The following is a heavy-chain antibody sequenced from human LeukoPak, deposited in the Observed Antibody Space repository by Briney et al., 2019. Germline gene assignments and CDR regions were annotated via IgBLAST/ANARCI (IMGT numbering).Heavy chain of an antibody. CDR2: IWYDGSKK. D-gene: IGHD3-22*01. J-gene: IGHJ4*02. CDR1: GFTFSSYA. CDR3: ARDGYDGSGYHSMLC. Sequence: GGSLRLSCAASGFTFSSYAMSWVRQAPGKGLEWVANIWYDGSKKHYADSVKGRFTISRDNSKNTLYLQMNSLRAEDTAVYYCARDGYDGSGYHSMLCWGQGTLVTVSS. V-gene: IGHV3-33*08.